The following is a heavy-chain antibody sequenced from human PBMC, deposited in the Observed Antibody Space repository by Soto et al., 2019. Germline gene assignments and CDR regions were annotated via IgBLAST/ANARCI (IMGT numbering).Heavy chain of an antibody. CDR3: AGGSPSAWEPPFY. D-gene: IGHD1-26*01. CDR1: GGAFSDYY. V-gene: IGHV4-34*01. J-gene: IGHJ4*02. Sequence: TLSLTCAVYGGAFSDYYWSWIRQPPGKGLEWIGEIDRYGSTNYDPSLKSRVTISIETSKNQFSLKLTSVTAADTAIYYCAGGSPSAWEPPFYWGQGTLVTVSS. CDR2: IDRYGST.